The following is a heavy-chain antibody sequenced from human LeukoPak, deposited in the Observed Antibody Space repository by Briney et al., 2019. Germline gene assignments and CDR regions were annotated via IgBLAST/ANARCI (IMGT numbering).Heavy chain of an antibody. CDR2: IYRDGSTT. J-gene: IGHJ4*02. D-gene: IGHD4/OR15-4a*01. V-gene: IGHV3-74*01. CDR3: ARRAGAYSHPYDY. CDR1: GFGFSRYW. Sequence: GGSLRLSCAASGFGFSRYWMHWVRQAPGTGLKWVSRIYRDGSTTDYADSVKGRFSISRDNSKNTLYLDMNSLRAEDTAMYYCARRAGAYSHPYDYWGQGTLVTVSS.